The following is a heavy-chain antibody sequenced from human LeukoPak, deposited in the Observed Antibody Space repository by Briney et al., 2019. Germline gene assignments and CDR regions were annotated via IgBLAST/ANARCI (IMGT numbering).Heavy chain of an antibody. D-gene: IGHD5-18*01. CDR1: GGSIGDDY. V-gene: IGHV4-4*07. CDR2: IHSGVTT. CDR3: ARDNGSGYTYGYEHYYYYIDV. J-gene: IGHJ6*03. Sequence: SETLSLTCTVSGGSIGDDYFTWIRQPAGKGLEWIGRIHSGVTTNYNPSLMSRVTLSIDTSKKQISLRLTSMTAADTALYYCARDNGSGYTYGYEHYYYYIDVWGKGTTVTVSS.